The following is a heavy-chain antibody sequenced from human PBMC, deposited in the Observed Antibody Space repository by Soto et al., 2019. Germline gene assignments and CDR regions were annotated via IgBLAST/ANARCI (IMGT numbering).Heavy chain of an antibody. CDR1: GFTFSSYV. V-gene: IGHV3-23*01. J-gene: IGHJ4*02. CDR2: ISGSGGST. D-gene: IGHD4-17*01. CDR3: ARPSTVIYFDY. Sequence: EVQLLESGGGLVQPGGSVRLSCAASGFTFSSYVMSWVRQAPGKGLEWVSAISGSGGSTYYADSVKGRFTISRDNSKNTLYLQMNSLRAEDTAVYYCARPSTVIYFDYWGQGTLVTVSS.